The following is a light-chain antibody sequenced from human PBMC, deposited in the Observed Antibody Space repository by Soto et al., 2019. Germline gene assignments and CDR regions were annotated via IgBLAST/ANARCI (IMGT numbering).Light chain of an antibody. V-gene: IGKV1-5*01. CDR3: QQYDTDSPST. J-gene: IGKJ1*01. CDR2: DAS. Sequence: IKLTQSPSTLSASVGDRVTITCRASQNIGTWLAWYQHRPGEGPKLLIHDASTLESGVPSRFSGGGSATEVSLTINSCESGDSGTHHCQQYDTDSPSTFGHGTKVDIK. CDR1: QNIGTW.